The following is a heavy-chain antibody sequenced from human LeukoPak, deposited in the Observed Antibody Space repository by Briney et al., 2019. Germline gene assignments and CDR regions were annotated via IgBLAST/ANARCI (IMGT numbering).Heavy chain of an antibody. D-gene: IGHD2-2*01. CDR2: INWNGGRT. CDR1: GFIFDDYG. V-gene: IGHV3-20*04. J-gene: IGHJ6*03. Sequence: PGGSLRLSCAASGFIFDDYGMSWVRQPPGEGLEWVSGINWNGGRTGYADSVKGRFTISRDNAKNSLFLQMNSLSAEDTAVYYCGRAGPVTKDHFMDVWGKGTTVTVSS. CDR3: GRAGPVTKDHFMDV.